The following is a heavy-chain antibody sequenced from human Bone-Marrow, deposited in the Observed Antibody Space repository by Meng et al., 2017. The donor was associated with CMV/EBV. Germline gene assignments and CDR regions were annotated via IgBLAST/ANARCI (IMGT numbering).Heavy chain of an antibody. Sequence: GGSLRLSCAASGFTFSSYWMSWVRQAPGKGLEWVSVIYSGGSSTYYADSVKGRFTISRDNSKNTLYLQMNSLRAEDTAVYYCAKFHENYDFWSGYYTVNNWFDPWGQGTLVTVSS. CDR2: IYSGGSST. CDR1: GFTFSSYW. D-gene: IGHD3-3*01. J-gene: IGHJ5*02. V-gene: IGHV3-23*03. CDR3: AKFHENYDFWSGYYTVNNWFDP.